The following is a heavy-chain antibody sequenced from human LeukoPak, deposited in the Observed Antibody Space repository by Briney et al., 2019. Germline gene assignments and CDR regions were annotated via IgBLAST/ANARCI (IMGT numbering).Heavy chain of an antibody. J-gene: IGHJ4*02. CDR2: IYYSGSA. Sequence: SETLSLTCTVSGGSISSGGYYWSWIRQHPGKGLEWIGYIYYSGSAYYNPSLKSRVTISVDTSENQFSLKLSSVTAADTAVYYCARVNYGSATKEDYWGQGSLVTVSS. CDR1: GGSISSGGYY. V-gene: IGHV4-31*03. CDR3: ARVNYGSATKEDY. D-gene: IGHD3-10*01.